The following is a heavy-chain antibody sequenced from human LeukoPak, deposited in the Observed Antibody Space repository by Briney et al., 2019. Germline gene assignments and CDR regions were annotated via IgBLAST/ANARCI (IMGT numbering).Heavy chain of an antibody. D-gene: IGHD6-19*01. CDR2: INPNSGGT. CDR1: GYTFTGYY. Sequence: ASVKVSCKASGYTFTGYYMHWERQAPGQGLEWMGWINPNSGGTNYAQKFQGRVTMTRDTSISTAYMELSRLRSDDTAVYYCARDRDGKAVAANRGDYWGQGTLVTVSS. V-gene: IGHV1-2*02. CDR3: ARDRDGKAVAANRGDY. J-gene: IGHJ4*02.